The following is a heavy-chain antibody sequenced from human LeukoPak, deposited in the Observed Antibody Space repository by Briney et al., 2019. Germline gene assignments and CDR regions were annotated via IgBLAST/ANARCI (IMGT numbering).Heavy chain of an antibody. CDR1: GYSFSTYW. J-gene: IGHJ4*02. CDR3: ARSSTARVRPPDN. Sequence: GESLKISCKGSGYSFSTYWIGWVRQVPGKGLEWMGIIYPGDSDTRYSPSFQGQVTISADKSISTAYLQWSSLKASDSAMYYCARSSTARVRPPDNWGQGTLVTVSS. V-gene: IGHV5-51*01. D-gene: IGHD2-2*01. CDR2: IYPGDSDT.